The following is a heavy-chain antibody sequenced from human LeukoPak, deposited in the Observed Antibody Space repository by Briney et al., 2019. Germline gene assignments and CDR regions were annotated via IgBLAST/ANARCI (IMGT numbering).Heavy chain of an antibody. CDR3: ARRAGAYSHPYDY. CDR1: GFTVSSNR. CDR2: IYSDNT. J-gene: IGHJ4*02. V-gene: IGHV3-53*01. Sequence: GGSLRLSCAASGFTVSSNRMSWVRQAPGKGLEWVSVIYSDNTHYSDSVKGRFTISRDNSKNTLYLQMNSLRAEDTAVYCCARRAGAYSHPYDYWGQGTLVTVSS. D-gene: IGHD4/OR15-4a*01.